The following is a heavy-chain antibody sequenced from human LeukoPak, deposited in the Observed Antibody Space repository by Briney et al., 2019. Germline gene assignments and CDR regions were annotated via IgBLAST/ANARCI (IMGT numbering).Heavy chain of an antibody. CDR2: ISGSGDIT. V-gene: IGHV3-23*01. Sequence: PGGSLRLSCAASGFTFSSYAMSWVRQAPGKGLEWVSVISGSGDITYYADSVKGRFTISRDNSKNTLYLQINSLRAEDTAVYYCARDTSYAFDIWGQGTMVTVSS. CDR3: ARDTSYAFDI. J-gene: IGHJ3*02. CDR1: GFTFSSYA.